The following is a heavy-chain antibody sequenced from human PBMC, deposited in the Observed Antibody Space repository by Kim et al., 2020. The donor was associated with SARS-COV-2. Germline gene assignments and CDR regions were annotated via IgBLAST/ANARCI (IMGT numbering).Heavy chain of an antibody. D-gene: IGHD6-6*01. Sequence: GGSLRLSCAASGFTFSSYAMSWVRQAPGKGLEWVSAISGSGGSTYYADSVKGRFTISRDNSKNTLYLQMNSLRAEDTAVYYCAKDRPGYIWGPYSSSRDYYYYGMDVWGQGTTVTVSS. CDR1: GFTFSSYA. CDR3: AKDRPGYIWGPYSSSRDYYYYGMDV. J-gene: IGHJ6*02. V-gene: IGHV3-23*01. CDR2: ISGSGGST.